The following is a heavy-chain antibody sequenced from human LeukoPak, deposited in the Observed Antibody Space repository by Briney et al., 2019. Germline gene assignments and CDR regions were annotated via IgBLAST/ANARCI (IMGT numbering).Heavy chain of an antibody. V-gene: IGHV4-61*02. Sequence: PSETLSLTCTVSGGSISSGSYYWSWIRQPAGKGLEWIGRIYTSGSTNYNPSLKSRVTISVDTSKNQFSLKLSSVTAADTAVYYCASGGSYFPPGAFDIWGQGTMVTVSS. CDR2: IYTSGST. D-gene: IGHD1-26*01. J-gene: IGHJ3*02. CDR1: GGSISSGSYY. CDR3: ASGGSYFPPGAFDI.